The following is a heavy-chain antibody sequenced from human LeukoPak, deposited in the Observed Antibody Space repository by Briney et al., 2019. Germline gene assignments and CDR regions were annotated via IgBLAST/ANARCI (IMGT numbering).Heavy chain of an antibody. J-gene: IGHJ5*02. CDR2: ISADAVDT. V-gene: IGHV3-23*01. CDR3: AKDVWWSVS. CDR1: GFTFSNHA. D-gene: IGHD2-8*02. Sequence: GGSLRLSCVASGFTFSNHAMTWVRQAPGKGLEWVSAISADAVDTFYAPSVKGRFTISRDNSKNTLYLQINSLRAEDTAIYYCAKDVWWSVSWGQGTLVTVSS.